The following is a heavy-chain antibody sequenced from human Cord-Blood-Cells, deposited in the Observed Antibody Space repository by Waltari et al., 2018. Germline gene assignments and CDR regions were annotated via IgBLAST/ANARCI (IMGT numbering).Heavy chain of an antibody. J-gene: IGHJ6*02. CDR2: ISYDGSNN. V-gene: IGHV3-30-3*01. D-gene: IGHD5-18*01. Sequence: QVQLVESGGGVVQPGRSLRLSCAASGFTFSSYAMHWVRQAPGKGLEWVAVISYDGSNNYYADSVKGRFTISRDNSKNTLYLQMNSLRAEDTAVYYCARSGYSYGYYYYYGMDVWGQGTTVTVSS. CDR1: GFTFSSYA. CDR3: ARSGYSYGYYYYYGMDV.